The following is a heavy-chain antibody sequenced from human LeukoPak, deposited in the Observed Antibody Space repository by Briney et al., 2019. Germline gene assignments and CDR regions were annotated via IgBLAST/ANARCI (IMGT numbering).Heavy chain of an antibody. CDR1: GGSFSGYY. V-gene: IGHV4-34*01. J-gene: IGHJ4*02. CDR2: INHSGST. CDR3: ARGRLLWFGELGFDY. D-gene: IGHD3-10*01. Sequence: SETLSLTCAVYGGSFSGYYWSWIRQPPGKGLEWIGEINHSGSTNYNPSLKSRVTISVDTYNNQFSLKLSSVTAADTAVYYCARGRLLWFGELGFDYWGQGTLVTVSS.